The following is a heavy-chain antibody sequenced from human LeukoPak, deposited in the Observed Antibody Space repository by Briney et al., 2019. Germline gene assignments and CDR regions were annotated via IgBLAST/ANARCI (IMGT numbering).Heavy chain of an antibody. V-gene: IGHV1-3*01. CDR3: ARNHYGSGSYPADY. J-gene: IGHJ4*02. CDR1: GYTFTSYA. D-gene: IGHD3-10*01. CDR2: INAGNGNT. Sequence: GASVKVSCKASGYTFTSYAMHWVRQAPGQRLEWMGWINAGNGNTKYSQKFQGGVTITRDTSASTAYVELSSLRSEDTAVYYCARNHYGSGSYPADYWGQGTLVTVSS.